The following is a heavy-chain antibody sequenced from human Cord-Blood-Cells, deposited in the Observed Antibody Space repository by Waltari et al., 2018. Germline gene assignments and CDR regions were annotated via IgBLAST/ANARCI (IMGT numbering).Heavy chain of an antibody. Sequence: QVQLQQWGAGLLKPSETLSLTCAVYGGSFSGYYWSWIRQPPGKGLEWIGEINHSGSTNYNPSLKSRVTISVDTSKNQFSLKLSSVTAADTAVYYCARLPAAMPPNYYYYYYMDVWGKGTTVTVSS. CDR1: GGSFSGYY. CDR2: INHSGST. V-gene: IGHV4-34*01. D-gene: IGHD2-2*01. CDR3: ARLPAAMPPNYYYYYYMDV. J-gene: IGHJ6*03.